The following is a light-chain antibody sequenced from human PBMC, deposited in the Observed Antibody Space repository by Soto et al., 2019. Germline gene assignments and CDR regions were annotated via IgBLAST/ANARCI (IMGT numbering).Light chain of an antibody. CDR1: QSIGTW. V-gene: IGKV1-5*03. Sequence: DIPMTQSPSTLSASVGDRVTITCRASQSIGTWLAWYQQKPGKAPKLLIYKASDLESGVPSRFSGSGSGTEFTLTIGSLEPDDFATYYCQQYNGDSRTFGQGTKVDIK. CDR3: QQYNGDSRT. CDR2: KAS. J-gene: IGKJ1*01.